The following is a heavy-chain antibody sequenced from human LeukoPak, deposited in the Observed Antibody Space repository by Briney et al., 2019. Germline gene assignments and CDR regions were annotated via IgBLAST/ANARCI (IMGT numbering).Heavy chain of an antibody. CDR2: INHSGST. D-gene: IGHD2-2*01. CDR1: GGSFSGYY. CDR3: ARGRGVVPEPYYLDY. J-gene: IGHJ4*02. Sequence: PSETLSLTCAVYGGSFSGYYWSWIRQPPGKGLEWIGEINHSGSTNYNPSLKSRVTISVDTSKNQFSLKLSSVTAADTAVYYCARGRGVVPEPYYLDYWGQGTLVTVSS. V-gene: IGHV4-34*01.